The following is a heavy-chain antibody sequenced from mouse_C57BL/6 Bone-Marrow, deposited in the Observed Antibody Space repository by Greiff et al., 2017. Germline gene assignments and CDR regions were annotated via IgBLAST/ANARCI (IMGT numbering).Heavy chain of an antibody. CDR1: GFTFSSYA. J-gene: IGHJ4*01. CDR3: AREEITTVVANYAMDC. CDR2: ISDGGSYT. D-gene: IGHD1-1*01. V-gene: IGHV5-4*01. Sequence: DVMLVESGGGLVKPGGSLKLSCAASGFTFSSYAMSWVRQTPEKRLEWVATISDGGSYTYYPDNVKGRFTISRDNAKNNLYLQMSHLKSEDTAMYYCAREEITTVVANYAMDCWGQGTAVTVSS.